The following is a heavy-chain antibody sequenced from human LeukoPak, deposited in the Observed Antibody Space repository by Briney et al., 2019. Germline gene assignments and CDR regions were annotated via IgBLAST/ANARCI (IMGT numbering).Heavy chain of an antibody. J-gene: IGHJ1*01. CDR3: ARVALEYAAEYFQH. Sequence: SESLSLTCAVSGGSISSGGYSWSWIRQPPGKGLEWIGYIYHSGSTYDNPSLKSRVTISVDRSKNQFSLKLSSVTAADTAVYYCARVALEYAAEYFQHWGQGTLVTVPT. V-gene: IGHV4-30-2*01. CDR1: GGSISSGGYS. D-gene: IGHD2-2*01. CDR2: IYHSGST.